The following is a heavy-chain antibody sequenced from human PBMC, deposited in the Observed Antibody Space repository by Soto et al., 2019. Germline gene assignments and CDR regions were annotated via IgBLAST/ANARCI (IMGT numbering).Heavy chain of an antibody. CDR2: IYYSGST. D-gene: IGHD3-16*02. V-gene: IGHV4-59*01. J-gene: IGHJ4*02. CDR3: ARGRDDYFWGSYRTFDY. CDR1: GGSISSYY. Sequence: SETLSLTCTVSGGSISSYYWSWIRQPPGKGLEWIGYIYYSGSTNYNPSLKSRVTISVDTSKNQFSLKLSSVTAADTAVYFCARGRDDYFWGSYRTFDYWGQGTLVTVS.